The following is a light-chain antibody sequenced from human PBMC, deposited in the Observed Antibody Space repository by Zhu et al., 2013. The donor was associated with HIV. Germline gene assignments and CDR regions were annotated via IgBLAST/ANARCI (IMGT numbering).Light chain of an antibody. V-gene: IGKV3-15*01. J-gene: IGKJ1*01. CDR2: GAS. CDR1: QSVSSN. CDR3: QQYNNWPPTWM. Sequence: EIVMTQSPATLSVSPGERATLSCRASQSVSSNLAWYQQKPGQAPRLLIYGASTRATGIPARFSGSGSGTEFTLTISSLQSEDFAVYYCQQYNNWPPTWMFGQGTKVEIK.